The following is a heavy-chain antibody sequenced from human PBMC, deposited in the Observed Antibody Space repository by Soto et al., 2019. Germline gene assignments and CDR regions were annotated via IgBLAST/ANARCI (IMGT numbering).Heavy chain of an antibody. Sequence: EVQLLESGGGLVQPGGSLRLSCAASGFNFNSHAMTWVRQAPGKGLEWVSTISANIISTYYADSVKGRFTFSRDNSKNTLYLQMSSLRVEDTAVYHCARVDTPTVRVGMDVWGQGTTVTVSS. CDR1: GFNFNSHA. V-gene: IGHV3-23*01. J-gene: IGHJ6*02. D-gene: IGHD2-15*01. CDR3: ARVDTPTVRVGMDV. CDR2: ISANIIST.